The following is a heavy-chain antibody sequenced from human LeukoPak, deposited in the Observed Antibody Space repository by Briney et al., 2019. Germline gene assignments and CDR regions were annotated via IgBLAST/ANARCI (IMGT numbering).Heavy chain of an antibody. CDR3: ARHITGVCDFDY. D-gene: IGHD1-20*01. CDR1: GGSIASSSHF. V-gene: IGHV4-39*01. J-gene: IGHJ4*02. CDR2: IHYIGST. Sequence: SETLSLTCTVSGGSIASSSHFLGWIRQPPGKGLEWIGNIHYIGSTYYNPSLKSRVTISVDTSKNQFSLKLSSVTAADTAVYYCARHITGVCDFDYWGQGTLVTVSS.